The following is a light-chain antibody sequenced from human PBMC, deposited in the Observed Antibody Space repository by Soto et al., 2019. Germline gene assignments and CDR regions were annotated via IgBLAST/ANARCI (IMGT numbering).Light chain of an antibody. Sequence: QSALTQPPSASGSPGQSVTISCTGTSSDVGGYNYVSWYQQHPGKAPKLMIYEVNKRPSGVPDRFSGSKSGNTASLTVSGLQAQDEADYYCISYAGSNIVVFGGGTKLTVL. V-gene: IGLV2-8*01. CDR3: ISYAGSNIVV. J-gene: IGLJ2*01. CDR2: EVN. CDR1: SSDVGGYNY.